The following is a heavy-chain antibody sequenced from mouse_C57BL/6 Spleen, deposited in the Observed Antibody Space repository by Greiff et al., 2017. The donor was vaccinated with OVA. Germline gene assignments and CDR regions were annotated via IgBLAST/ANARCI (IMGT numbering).Heavy chain of an antibody. V-gene: IGHV1-4*01. Sequence: VQLVESGAELARPGASVKMSCKASGYTFTSYTMHWVKQRPGQGLEWIGYINPSSGYTKYNQKFQDKATLTADKSSSTAYMQLSSLTSEDSAVYYCARGGSSDYWGQGTTLTVSS. CDR1: GYTFTSYT. D-gene: IGHD1-1*01. J-gene: IGHJ2*01. CDR2: INPSSGYT. CDR3: ARGGSSDY.